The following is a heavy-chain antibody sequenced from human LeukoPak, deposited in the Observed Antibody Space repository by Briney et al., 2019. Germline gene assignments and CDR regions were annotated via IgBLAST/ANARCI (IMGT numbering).Heavy chain of an antibody. CDR1: GFTFSSYW. CDR3: ARGYGGNSV. J-gene: IGHJ4*02. D-gene: IGHD4-23*01. V-gene: IGHV3-7*01. CDR2: IKQDGSEK. Sequence: PGGSLRLSCAASGFTFSSYWMTWVRQAPGKGLEWVANIKQDGSEKYYVDSVKGRFTISRDNTKNSLYLQMNSLRAEDTAVYYCARGYGGNSVWGQGTLSPSPQ.